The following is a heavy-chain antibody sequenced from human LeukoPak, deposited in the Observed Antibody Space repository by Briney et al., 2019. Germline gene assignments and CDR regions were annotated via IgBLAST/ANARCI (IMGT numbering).Heavy chain of an antibody. Sequence: GESLRLSCAASGFAFSSYSMSWVRQAPGKGLEWVSTITGGSGAKYYADSVKGRFTISRDNSKDTLYLQMHSLRAEDTAVYFCAKDTPLTTYTSGWSSNSFDYWGQGTLVAVSS. D-gene: IGHD6-19*01. CDR2: ITGGSGAK. J-gene: IGHJ4*02. CDR3: AKDTPLTTYTSGWSSNSFDY. CDR1: GFAFSSYS. V-gene: IGHV3-23*01.